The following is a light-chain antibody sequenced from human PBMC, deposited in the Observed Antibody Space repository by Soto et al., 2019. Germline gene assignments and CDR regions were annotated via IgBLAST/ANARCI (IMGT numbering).Light chain of an antibody. CDR3: QQYGGSPPFT. V-gene: IGKV3-20*01. J-gene: IGKJ3*01. Sequence: EIVLTQSPXTLSLSPGERATLSCRASQSVSSSYLAWYQQKPGQAPRLLISGASSRATGIPDRFSGSGSGTDFTLTISRLEPEDFAVYYCQQYGGSPPFTFGPGTKVDIK. CDR1: QSVSSSY. CDR2: GAS.